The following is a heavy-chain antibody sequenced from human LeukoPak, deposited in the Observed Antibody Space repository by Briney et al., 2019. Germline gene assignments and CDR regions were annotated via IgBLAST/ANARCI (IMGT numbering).Heavy chain of an antibody. CDR2: IYYSGST. J-gene: IGHJ3*02. CDR3: ARGREVGVPLDAFDI. D-gene: IGHD2-15*01. CDR1: AVSISIGGYY. Sequence: PSETLSLTCTVSAVSISIGGYYWSWIRQHPGKGLEWIGYIYYSGSTYYNPSLKSRVTISVDTSKNQFSLKLSSVTAADTAVYYCARGREVGVPLDAFDIWGQGTMVTVSS. V-gene: IGHV4-31*03.